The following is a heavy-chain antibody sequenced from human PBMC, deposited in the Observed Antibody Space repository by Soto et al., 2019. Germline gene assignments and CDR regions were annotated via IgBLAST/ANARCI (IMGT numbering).Heavy chain of an antibody. Sequence: GGSLRLSCAASGFAFSTYAMTWVRQAPGKGLEWVSVISSSSSYIYYADSVKGRFTISRDNAKNSLYLQVNSLRAEDTAVYYCARNWPPLLLPFDPWGQGTLVTVSS. J-gene: IGHJ5*02. CDR2: ISSSSSYI. D-gene: IGHD3-22*01. V-gene: IGHV3-21*01. CDR3: ARNWPPLLLPFDP. CDR1: GFAFSTYA.